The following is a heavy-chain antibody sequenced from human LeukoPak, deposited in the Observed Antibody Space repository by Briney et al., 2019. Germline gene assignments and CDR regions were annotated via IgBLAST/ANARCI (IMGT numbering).Heavy chain of an antibody. CDR3: ARVVAAASDY. D-gene: IGHD6-13*01. J-gene: IGHJ4*02. V-gene: IGHV4-39*07. Sequence: SETLPLTCTVSGGSISSSSYYWGWIRQPPGKGLEWIGSIYYSGSTYYNPSLKSRVTISVDTSKNQFSLKLSSVTAADTAVYYCARVVAAASDYWGQGTLVTVSS. CDR1: GGSISSSSYY. CDR2: IYYSGST.